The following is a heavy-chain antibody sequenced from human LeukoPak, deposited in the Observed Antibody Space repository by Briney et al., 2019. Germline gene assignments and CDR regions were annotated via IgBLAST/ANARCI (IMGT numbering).Heavy chain of an antibody. J-gene: IGHJ4*02. Sequence: GGSLRLSCAVSGFTFTNYGMHWVRQAPGKRLEWVAFIRYDGSIKYYADSVKGRFTISRDNSKNTLYMQMNSLRAEDTAMYYCARGPPMYFYGSSGYHYDYFEYWGQGTLVTVSS. CDR2: IRYDGSIK. V-gene: IGHV3-30*02. D-gene: IGHD3-22*01. CDR3: ARGPPMYFYGSSGYHYDYFEY. CDR1: GFTFTNYG.